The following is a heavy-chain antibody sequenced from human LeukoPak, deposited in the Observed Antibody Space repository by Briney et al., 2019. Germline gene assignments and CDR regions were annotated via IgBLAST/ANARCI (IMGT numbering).Heavy chain of an antibody. Sequence: ASVKVSCKVSGYTLTDYYMHWVRQAPGKGLEWMGCINPDSGDTNYAQKFQGRVTMTRDTSINTAYMELRRLRSDDTAVYYCAIYVGGGAGTRGGNAFDIWGQGTMVTVSS. CDR3: AIYVGGGAGTRGGNAFDI. V-gene: IGHV1-2*02. CDR2: INPDSGDT. CDR1: GYTLTDYY. D-gene: IGHD6-19*01. J-gene: IGHJ3*02.